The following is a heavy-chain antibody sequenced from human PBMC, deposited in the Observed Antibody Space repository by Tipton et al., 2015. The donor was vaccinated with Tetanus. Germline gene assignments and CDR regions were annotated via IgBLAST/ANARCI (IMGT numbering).Heavy chain of an antibody. CDR1: GGSMRSYY. V-gene: IGHV4-59*01. CDR3: SRGYKGADIVPASPHSFVS. Sequence: TLSLTCTVSGGSMRSYYWSWIRQPPGKGLEWIGYIYYSGSTNYNSSLKSRVTISVDTSKNQFSLKLSSVTAADTAVYYCSRGYKGADIVPASPHSFVSWGQATVVA. CDR2: IYYSGST. J-gene: IGHJ4*02. D-gene: IGHD3-9*01.